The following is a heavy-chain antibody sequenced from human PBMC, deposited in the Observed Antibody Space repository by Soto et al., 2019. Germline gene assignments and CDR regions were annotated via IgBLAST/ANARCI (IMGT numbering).Heavy chain of an antibody. CDR3: TRGNYGAFHH. CDR1: GFTFSDEW. V-gene: IGHV3-15*07. J-gene: IGHJ3*01. D-gene: IGHD1-7*01. CDR2: IKNKPNGETT. Sequence: EVQLVESGGVLIKPGGSPRLSCAASGFTFSDEWMNWVRQAPGKGLEWVGRIKNKPNGETTDYAAPVKGRFTISRDDSKSRLYLQMNNLKTDDTAVYYCTRGNYGAFHHWGQGTLVTVSS.